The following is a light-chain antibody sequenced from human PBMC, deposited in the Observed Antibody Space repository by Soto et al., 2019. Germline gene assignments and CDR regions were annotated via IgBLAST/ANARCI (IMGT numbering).Light chain of an antibody. CDR1: SSNIGAGYD. CDR2: GNS. Sequence: QSVLTQPPSVSGAPGQRVTISCTGSSSNIGAGYDVHWYQQLPGTAPKLLIYGNSNRPSGVPDRFSGSKSGTSASLAITGLQDEDEEDYYCQSYDSSLSGWVFGGGTKLTVL. V-gene: IGLV1-40*01. CDR3: QSYDSSLSGWV. J-gene: IGLJ3*02.